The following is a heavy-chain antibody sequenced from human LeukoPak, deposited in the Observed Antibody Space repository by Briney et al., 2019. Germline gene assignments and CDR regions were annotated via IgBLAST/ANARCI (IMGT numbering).Heavy chain of an antibody. J-gene: IGHJ6*04. CDR3: AYGSGSYWSDV. D-gene: IGHD3-10*01. V-gene: IGHV3-11*04. CDR1: VFTLSEYY. CDR2: ISSSSSTI. Sequence: GGSLRLSCAPSVFTLSEYYMICMPRAPGKGVEWVSYISSSSSTIYYADSVKGRFTISRDNAKNSLYLQMNSLRAEDTAVYYCAYGSGSYWSDVWGKGTTVTVSS.